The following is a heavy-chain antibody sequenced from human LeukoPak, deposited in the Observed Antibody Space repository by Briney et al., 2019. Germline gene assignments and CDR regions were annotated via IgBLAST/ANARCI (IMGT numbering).Heavy chain of an antibody. Sequence: PSDTLSLTCDVSGGSVTSTNWWTWLRQPPGKGLEWIGEVHLDGRTNYNPSLKSRLVMSADLPENHISLKLTSVTAADTAVYYCAREGGFYRPLDYSGQGTLVTVSS. D-gene: IGHD6-25*01. CDR1: GGSVTSTNW. CDR3: AREGGFYRPLDY. V-gene: IGHV4-4*02. J-gene: IGHJ4*02. CDR2: VHLDGRT.